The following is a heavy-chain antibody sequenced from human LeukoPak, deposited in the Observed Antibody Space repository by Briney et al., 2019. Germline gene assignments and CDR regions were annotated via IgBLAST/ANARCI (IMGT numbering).Heavy chain of an antibody. Sequence: GGSLRLSCAASGFRFSSYSMHWVRQAPGKGLGWVSSITRGSSTRYYADSVKGRFTISRDDGKTSLYLHMNSLRVDDTAVYFCARDATVASSPNWFDPWGQGTLVTVSS. D-gene: IGHD6-19*01. CDR1: GFRFSSYS. V-gene: IGHV3-48*01. CDR2: ITRGSSTR. J-gene: IGHJ5*02. CDR3: ARDATVASSPNWFDP.